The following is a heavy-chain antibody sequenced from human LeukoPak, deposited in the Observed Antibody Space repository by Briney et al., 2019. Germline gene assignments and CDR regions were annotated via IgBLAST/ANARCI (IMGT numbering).Heavy chain of an antibody. V-gene: IGHV1-18*04. CDR3: ARDPHYYGSGNYYQFDY. Sequence: ATVKVSCKASGYTFNTYGISWVQQAPGQGLEWMGWISAYNGNTNYAQNLQGRVTMTADTSTSTAYMELRSLRFDDTAVYYCARDPHYYGSGNYYQFDYWGQGTLVTVSS. J-gene: IGHJ4*02. CDR2: ISAYNGNT. D-gene: IGHD3-10*01. CDR1: GYTFNTYG.